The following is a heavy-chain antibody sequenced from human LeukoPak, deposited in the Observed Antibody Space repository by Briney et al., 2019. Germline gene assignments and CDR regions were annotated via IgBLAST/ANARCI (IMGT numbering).Heavy chain of an antibody. V-gene: IGHV4-59*01. CDR3: ARDHDAFDI. CDR2: IYYSGGT. Sequence: SETLSLTCTVSGGSISNYYWSWIRQPPGKGLEWIGYIYYSGGTNYNPSLKSRVTMSVDTSKNQFSLKLSSVTAADTAVYYCARDHDAFDIWGQGTMVTVSS. CDR1: GGSISNYY. J-gene: IGHJ3*02.